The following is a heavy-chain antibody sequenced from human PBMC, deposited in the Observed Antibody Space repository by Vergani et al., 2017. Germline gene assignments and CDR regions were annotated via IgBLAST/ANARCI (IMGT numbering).Heavy chain of an antibody. D-gene: IGHD1-26*01. CDR1: GFTSSYYG. V-gene: IGHV3-30*03. CDR3: ARDNSGTYYSHPFDS. CDR2: ISYDGTQK. Sequence: QVHLVESGGGVVQPGRSLRLSCVVSGFTSSYYGMHWVRQAPGKGLEWVAVISYDGTQKYYADSVKGRFTISRDNAKNSLFLQMSRLRADDTAIYYCARDNSGTYYSHPFDSWGQGILVTVSS. J-gene: IGHJ4*02.